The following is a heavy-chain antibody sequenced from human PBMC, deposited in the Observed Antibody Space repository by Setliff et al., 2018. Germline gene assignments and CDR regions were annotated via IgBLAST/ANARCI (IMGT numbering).Heavy chain of an antibody. J-gene: IGHJ6*03. CDR3: AGSGGGKALGRERPYYYYMDV. CDR1: GGTFSSYA. D-gene: IGHD3-16*01. V-gene: IGHV1-69*13. CDR2: IIPIFGTA. Sequence: EASVKVSCKASGGTFSSYAISWVRQAPGQGLEWMGGIIPIFGTANYAQKFQGRVTITADESTSTAYMELSSPRSEDTAVYYCAGSGGGKALGRERPYYYYMDVWGKGTTVTVSS.